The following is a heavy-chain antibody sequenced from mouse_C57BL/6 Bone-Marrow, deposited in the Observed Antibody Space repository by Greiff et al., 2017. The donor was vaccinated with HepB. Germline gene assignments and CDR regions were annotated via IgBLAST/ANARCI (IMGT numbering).Heavy chain of an antibody. Sequence: VQLKESGPGLVKPSQSLSLTCSVTGYSITSGYYWNWIRQFPGNKLEWMGYISYDGSNNYNPSLKNRISITRDTSKNQFFLKLNSVTTEDTATYYCAREDGYYGYYYAMDYWGQGTSVTVSS. CDR1: GYSITSGYY. J-gene: IGHJ4*01. CDR3: AREDGYYGYYYAMDY. CDR2: ISYDGSN. V-gene: IGHV3-6*01. D-gene: IGHD2-3*01.